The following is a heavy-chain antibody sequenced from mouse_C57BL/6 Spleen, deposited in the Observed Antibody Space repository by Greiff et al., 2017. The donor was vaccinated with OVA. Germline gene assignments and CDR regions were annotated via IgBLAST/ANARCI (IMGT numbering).Heavy chain of an antibody. CDR3: ARGRGSDWYFDV. V-gene: IGHV1-80*01. CDR1: GYAFSSYW. CDR2: IYPGDGDT. Sequence: LQESGAELVKPGASVKISCKASGYAFSSYWMNWVKQRPGKGLEWIGQIYPGDGDTNYNGKFKGKATLTADKSSSTAYMQLSSLTSEDSAVYFCARGRGSDWYFDVWGTGTTVTVSS. D-gene: IGHD1-1*01. J-gene: IGHJ1*03.